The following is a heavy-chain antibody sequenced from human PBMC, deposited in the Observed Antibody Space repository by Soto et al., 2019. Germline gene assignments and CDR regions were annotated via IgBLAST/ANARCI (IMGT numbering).Heavy chain of an antibody. Sequence: SETLSLTCAVYGGSFSGYYWSWIRQPPGKGLEWIGEINHSGSTNYNPSLKSRVTISVDTSKNQFSMKLSSVTAADTAVYYCARGLYGSGSYLGYWGQGTLVTVSS. D-gene: IGHD3-10*01. CDR2: INHSGST. CDR1: GGSFSGYY. J-gene: IGHJ4*02. CDR3: ARGLYGSGSYLGY. V-gene: IGHV4-34*01.